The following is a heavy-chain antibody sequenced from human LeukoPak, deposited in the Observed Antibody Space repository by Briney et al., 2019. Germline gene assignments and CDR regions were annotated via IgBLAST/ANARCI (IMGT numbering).Heavy chain of an antibody. CDR1: GYTFTGYY. J-gene: IGHJ5*02. Sequence: SVKVSCKASGYTFTGYYMHWVRQAPGQGLEWMGGIIPIFGTANYAQKLQGRVTITADESTSTVYMELSSLRSEDTAVYYCARVEKYTSSGPTDPWGQGTLVTVSS. V-gene: IGHV1-69*13. D-gene: IGHD6-13*01. CDR3: ARVEKYTSSGPTDP. CDR2: IIPIFGTA.